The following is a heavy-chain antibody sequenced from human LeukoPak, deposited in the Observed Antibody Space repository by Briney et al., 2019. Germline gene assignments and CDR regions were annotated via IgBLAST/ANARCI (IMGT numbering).Heavy chain of an antibody. Sequence: GGSPRLSCAASGFTFDDYAMHWVRQAPGKGLEWVSGTSWNSGSIGYADSVKGRFTISRDNAKNSLYLQMNSLRAEDTALYYCAKDRGYCTNGVCFTGDYYYGMDVWGQGTTVTVSS. CDR2: TSWNSGSI. D-gene: IGHD2-8*01. V-gene: IGHV3-9*01. CDR1: GFTFDDYA. CDR3: AKDRGYCTNGVCFTGDYYYGMDV. J-gene: IGHJ6*02.